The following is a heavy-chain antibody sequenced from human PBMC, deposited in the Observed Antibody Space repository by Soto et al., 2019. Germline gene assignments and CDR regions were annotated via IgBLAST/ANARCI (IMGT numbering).Heavy chain of an antibody. CDR3: ARDGVVVVAATHYYYYFMDF. Sequence: ASVKVSCKASGYTFTSYAMHWVRQAPGQRLEWMGWINAGNGNTKYSQKFQGRVTITRDTSASTAYMELSSLRSEDTAVYYCARDGVVVVAATHYYYYFMDFWGKGSSVTVSS. CDR1: GYTFTSYA. D-gene: IGHD2-15*01. CDR2: INAGNGNT. J-gene: IGHJ6*03. V-gene: IGHV1-3*01.